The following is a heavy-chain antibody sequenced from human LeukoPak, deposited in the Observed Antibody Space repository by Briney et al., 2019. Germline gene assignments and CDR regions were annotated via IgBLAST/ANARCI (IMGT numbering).Heavy chain of an antibody. CDR1: GGSVSSHDYY. V-gene: IGHV4-30-4*01. J-gene: IGHJ4*02. CDR2: IYYGGST. D-gene: IGHD2-21*01. CDR3: ARWAPVVVKAFDY. Sequence: SQTLSLTCTVSGGSVSSHDYYWTWIRQPPGKGLEWIGYIYYGGSTSYNPSLKSRVTISVDTSKNQFSLKLSSVTAADTAVYYCARWAPVVVKAFDYWGQGTLVTVSS.